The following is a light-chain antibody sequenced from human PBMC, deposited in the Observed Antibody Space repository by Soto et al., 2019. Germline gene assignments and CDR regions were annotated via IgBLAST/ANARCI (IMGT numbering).Light chain of an antibody. Sequence: DIQMTQSPSALSASVGDRVTITCWASQNIDKWLAWHQQKPGKAPTLLIYDASVLNSGVPSRFSGSGSGTEFTLTISSLQPDDFATYYCQHYNSYSEAFGQGTKVDTK. CDR3: QHYNSYSEA. CDR2: DAS. J-gene: IGKJ1*01. CDR1: QNIDKW. V-gene: IGKV1-5*01.